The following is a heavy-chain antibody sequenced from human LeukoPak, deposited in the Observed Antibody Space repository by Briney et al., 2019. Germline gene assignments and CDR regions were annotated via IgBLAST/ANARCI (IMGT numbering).Heavy chain of an antibody. CDR1: GGSISSYY. CDR2: IYYSGST. D-gene: IGHD1-1*01. V-gene: IGHV4-59*01. CDR3: ARGGNDYYYYYYMDV. J-gene: IGHJ6*03. Sequence: PSETLSLTCTVSGGSISSYYWSWIRQPPGKGLEWIGYIYYSGSTNYNPSLKSRVTISVDTSKNQFSLKLSSVTAADTAVYYCARGGNDYYYYYYMDVWGKGTTVTISS.